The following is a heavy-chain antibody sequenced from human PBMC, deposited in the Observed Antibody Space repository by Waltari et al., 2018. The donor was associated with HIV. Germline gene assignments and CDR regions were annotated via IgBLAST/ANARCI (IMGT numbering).Heavy chain of an antibody. J-gene: IGHJ4*02. V-gene: IGHV1-18*01. CDR2: ITRYSANT. CDR3: TRGHIWGSYRYFDY. D-gene: IGHD3-16*02. CDR1: GYTFLNYH. Sequence: RLFQSGHEVRKPGDSVTVSCKTSGYTFLNYHVTWVRQSLGQRPEWMGGITRYSANTNYTRESQGRVTLTTDAAASIAYLQLRDLRVDDTAIYFCTRGHIWGSYRYFDYWGPGTRVTVS.